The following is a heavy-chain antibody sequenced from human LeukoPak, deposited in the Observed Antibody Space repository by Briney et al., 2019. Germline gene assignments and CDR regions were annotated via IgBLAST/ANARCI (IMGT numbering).Heavy chain of an antibody. J-gene: IGHJ6*03. CDR3: ARVLSGRGSLYSYYYYMDV. CDR1: GFTVSSNY. D-gene: IGHD3-10*01. Sequence: GGSLRLSCAASGFTVSSNYMSWVRQAPGKGLEWVSVIYSGGRTYYADSVRGRFTISRDNSKNTLYLQMNSLRTEDTAVYYCARVLSGRGSLYSYYYYMDVWGKGTTVTISS. V-gene: IGHV3-53*01. CDR2: IYSGGRT.